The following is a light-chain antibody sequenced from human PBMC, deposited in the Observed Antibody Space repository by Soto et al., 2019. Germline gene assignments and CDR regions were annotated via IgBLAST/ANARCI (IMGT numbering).Light chain of an antibody. CDR3: CSYAGSYTRV. CDR1: SSNIGAGYD. CDR2: GNS. J-gene: IGLJ1*01. Sequence: QPVLTQPPSVSGAPGQRVTISCTGSSSNIGAGYDVHWYQQLPGTAPKLLIYGNSNRPSGVPDRFSGSKSGTSASLAITGLQAEDEADYYCCSYAGSYTRVFGTGTKVTVL. V-gene: IGLV1-40*01.